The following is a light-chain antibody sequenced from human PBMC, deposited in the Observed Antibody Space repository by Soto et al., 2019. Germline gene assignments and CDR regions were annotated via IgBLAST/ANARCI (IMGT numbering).Light chain of an antibody. CDR2: GAS. J-gene: IGKJ4*01. CDR3: QQYGSSPQT. Sequence: ETVLTQSPCTLSLSPGERATLSCRASQSVSSGYLAWYQQKPGQAPRLLIYGASSRATGIPDRFSGSGSGTDFTLTISRLEPEDFAVYYCQQYGSSPQTFGGGTKVEIK. V-gene: IGKV3-20*01. CDR1: QSVSSGY.